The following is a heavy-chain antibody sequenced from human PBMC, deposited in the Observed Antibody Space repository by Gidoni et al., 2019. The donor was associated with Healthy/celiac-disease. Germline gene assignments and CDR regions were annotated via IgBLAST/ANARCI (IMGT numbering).Heavy chain of an antibody. CDR2: IIPIFGTA. J-gene: IGHJ2*01. D-gene: IGHD3-22*01. V-gene: IGHV1-69*05. Sequence: QFQLVQSGAEVKKPRFSVSVSCKASRGTFSSYSISWVRQAHGEGIEWEGWIIPIFGTANYAQKFQGRVTIKKNESTSTEYRGLGSLRCEDTAVNYCARTPLTDYYDSSGIYWCFDLWGRGPLVTVSS. CDR1: RGTFSSYS. CDR3: ARTPLTDYYDSSGIYWCFDL.